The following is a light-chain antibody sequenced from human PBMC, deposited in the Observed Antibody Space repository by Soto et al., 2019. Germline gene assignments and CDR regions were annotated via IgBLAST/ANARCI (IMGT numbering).Light chain of an antibody. CDR3: SSYTNSSTYV. CDR1: SSDVGGYNY. J-gene: IGLJ1*01. Sequence: QSVLTQPASVSGSPGQSITISCTGTSSDVGGYNYVSWYQQHPGKAPKLMTYDVSNRPSGVSNRFSGSKSGNTASLTISGLQAEDEADYYCSSYTNSSTYVFGTGTKVTVL. CDR2: DVS. V-gene: IGLV2-14*01.